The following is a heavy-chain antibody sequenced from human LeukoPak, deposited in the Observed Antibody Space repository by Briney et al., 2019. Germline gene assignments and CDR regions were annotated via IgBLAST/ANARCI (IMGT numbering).Heavy chain of an antibody. D-gene: IGHD2-2*01. CDR2: ISGSGGTT. J-gene: IGHJ4*02. CDR1: GFTFSNYA. CDR3: ARVRSTTSYFYFDY. Sequence: GGSLRLSCAASGFTFSNYAMNWVRQAPGKGLEWVSVISGSGGTTAYAASVKGRFTISRDNSKNTLYLQMNSLRAEDTAVYYCARVRSTTSYFYFDYWGQGTLVTVSS. V-gene: IGHV3-23*01.